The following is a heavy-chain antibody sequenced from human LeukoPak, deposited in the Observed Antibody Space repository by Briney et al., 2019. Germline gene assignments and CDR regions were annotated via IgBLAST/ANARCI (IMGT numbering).Heavy chain of an antibody. V-gene: IGHV4-39*01. CDR2: TYNSWRN. CDR1: GGSISSSSSH. CDR3: ARFSGYIYGYDY. J-gene: IGHJ4*02. Sequence: SETLSLSCTVSGGSISSSSSHWGWIRQPPGKGLEWIGTTYNSWRNYYNPSLKSRVAISGDTSKNQFSLKVTSVTAADTAVYYCARFSGYIYGYDYWGQGTLVTVSS. D-gene: IGHD5-18*01.